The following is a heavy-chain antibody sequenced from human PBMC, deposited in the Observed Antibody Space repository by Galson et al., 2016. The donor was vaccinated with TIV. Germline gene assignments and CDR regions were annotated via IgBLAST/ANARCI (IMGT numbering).Heavy chain of an antibody. CDR3: ARDIPCGGSCYFFDD. Sequence: SVKVSCKASRGTLNNYAVNWVRQAPGQGLQWMGGILPVSGTTNYAPTFQDRVTITTDGSTTAVFLVLSALRSGDTAVYFCARDIPCGGSCYFFDDWGQGTLVTVST. J-gene: IGHJ4*02. V-gene: IGHV1-69*05. CDR1: RGTLNNYA. CDR2: ILPVSGTT. D-gene: IGHD2-15*01.